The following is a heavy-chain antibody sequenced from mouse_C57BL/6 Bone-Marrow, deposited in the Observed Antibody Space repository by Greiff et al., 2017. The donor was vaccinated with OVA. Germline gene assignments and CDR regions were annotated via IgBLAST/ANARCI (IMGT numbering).Heavy chain of an antibody. CDR2: IDPSDSYT. D-gene: IGHD2-1*01. Sequence: VQLQQPGAELVRPGTSVKLSCKASGYTFTSYWMHWVKQRPGQGLEWIGVIDPSDSYTNYNQKFKGKATLTVDTSSSTAYMQLSSLTSEDSAVYYCARKGIYYGNYVDAMDYWGQGTSVTVSS. J-gene: IGHJ4*01. CDR1: GYTFTSYW. V-gene: IGHV1-59*01. CDR3: ARKGIYYGNYVDAMDY.